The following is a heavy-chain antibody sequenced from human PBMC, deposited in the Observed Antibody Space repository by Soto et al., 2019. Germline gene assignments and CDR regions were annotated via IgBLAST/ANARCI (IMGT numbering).Heavy chain of an antibody. CDR3: ARGASIVVAGTSFDY. Sequence: QVQLVESGGGVVQPGRSLRLSCAASGFTFSSHSMHWVRQAPGKGLEWVAVIAFDGSYKYYADSVKGRFTISRDNSKNALYLQMNSLRAEDTAVYYCARGASIVVAGTSFDYWGQGTLVTVSS. CDR2: IAFDGSYK. CDR1: GFTFSSHS. D-gene: IGHD6-19*01. J-gene: IGHJ4*02. V-gene: IGHV3-30*04.